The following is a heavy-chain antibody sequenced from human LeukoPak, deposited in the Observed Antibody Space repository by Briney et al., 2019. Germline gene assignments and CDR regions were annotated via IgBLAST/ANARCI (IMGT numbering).Heavy chain of an antibody. CDR2: INSDGSWT. J-gene: IGHJ4*02. V-gene: IGHV3-74*01. Sequence: GGSLRLSCAASGNYWMHWVRQVPGKGLVWVSHINSDGSWTSYADSVKGRFTISKDNAKNTVYLQMNSLRAEDTAVYYCAREANGYSSGLDYWGQGTLVTVSS. D-gene: IGHD5-18*01. CDR1: GNYW. CDR3: AREANGYSSGLDY.